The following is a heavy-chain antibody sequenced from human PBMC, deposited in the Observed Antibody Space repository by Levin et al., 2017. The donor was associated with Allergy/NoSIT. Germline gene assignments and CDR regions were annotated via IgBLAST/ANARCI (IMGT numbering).Heavy chain of an antibody. V-gene: IGHV4-31*03. CDR3: ARGRSAAGLFDY. D-gene: IGHD6-13*01. Sequence: NASETLSLTCTVSGGPISGGGDYWTWVRQHPGKGLEWIGYIYYSGSTYYNPSLESRVKISVDMSYNQFSLNLSSVTAADTAVYYCARGRSAAGLFDYWGQGTLVTVSS. CDR2: IYYSGST. J-gene: IGHJ4*02. CDR1: GGPISGGGDY.